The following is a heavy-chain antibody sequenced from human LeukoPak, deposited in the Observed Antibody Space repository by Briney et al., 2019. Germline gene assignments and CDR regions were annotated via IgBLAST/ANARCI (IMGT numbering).Heavy chain of an antibody. CDR2: INHSGST. CDR1: GGSFSGYY. Sequence: SETLSLTCAVYGGSFSGYYWSWIRQPPGKGLEWIGEINHSGSTNYNPSLKSRVTISVDTSKNQFSLKLSSVTAADTAVYYCAREGGCSGGSCYSKAFDIWGQGTMVTVSS. CDR3: AREGGCSGGSCYSKAFDI. V-gene: IGHV4-34*01. J-gene: IGHJ3*02. D-gene: IGHD2-15*01.